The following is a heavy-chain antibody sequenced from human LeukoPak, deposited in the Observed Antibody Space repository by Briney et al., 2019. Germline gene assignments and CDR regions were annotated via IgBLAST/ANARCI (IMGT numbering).Heavy chain of an antibody. D-gene: IGHD3-22*01. CDR3: ARRGVGSYYDSSGYYWSN. CDR2: IYYSGST. J-gene: IGHJ4*02. CDR1: GGSISSSSYY. V-gene: IGHV4-39*01. Sequence: PSETLSLTCTVSGGSISSSSYYWGWIRQPPGKGLEWIGSIYYSGSTNYNPSLKSRVTISVDTSKNQFSLKLSSVTAADTAVYYCARRGVGSYYDSSGYYWSNWGQGTLVTVSS.